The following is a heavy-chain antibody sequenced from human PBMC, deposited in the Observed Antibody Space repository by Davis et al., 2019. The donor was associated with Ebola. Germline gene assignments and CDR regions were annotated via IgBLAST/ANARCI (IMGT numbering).Heavy chain of an antibody. Sequence: MPSETLSLTCTVPGGSISSYYWSWIRQPPGKGLEWIGYIYYSGSTNYNPSLKSRVTISLDTSKNQFSLNLSSVTAADTAVYYCAREFFGAGAFDIWGQGTMVTVSS. J-gene: IGHJ3*02. V-gene: IGHV4-59*01. CDR2: IYYSGST. D-gene: IGHD3-16*01. CDR1: GGSISSYY. CDR3: AREFFGAGAFDI.